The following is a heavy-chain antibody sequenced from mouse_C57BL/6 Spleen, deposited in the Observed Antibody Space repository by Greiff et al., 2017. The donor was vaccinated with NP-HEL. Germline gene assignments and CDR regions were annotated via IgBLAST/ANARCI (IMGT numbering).Heavy chain of an antibody. CDR1: GFTFSSYG. D-gene: IGHD3-2*02. J-gene: IGHJ3*01. V-gene: IGHV5-6*01. Sequence: EVQLVESGGDLVKPGGSLKLSCAASGFTFSSYGMSWVRQTPDKRLEWVATISSGGSYTYYPDSVKGRFTISIDNAKNTLYLQMSSLTSEDTAMYYCARRSDGSRSWFADWGQGTLVTVSA. CDR3: ARRSDGSRSWFAD. CDR2: ISSGGSYT.